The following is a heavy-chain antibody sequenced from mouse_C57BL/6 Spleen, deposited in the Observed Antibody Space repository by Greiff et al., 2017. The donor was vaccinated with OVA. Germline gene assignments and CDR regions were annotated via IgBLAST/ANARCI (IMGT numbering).Heavy chain of an antibody. Sequence: EVQLQQSGPELVKPGASVKIPCKASGYTFTDYNMDWVKQSHGKSLEWIGDINPNNGGTIYNQKFKGKATLTVDKSSSTAYMELRSLTSEDTAVYYCARGTAQADYYYAMDYWGQGTSVTVSS. CDR1: GYTFTDYN. D-gene: IGHD3-2*02. V-gene: IGHV1-18*01. CDR2: INPNNGGT. CDR3: ARGTAQADYYYAMDY. J-gene: IGHJ4*01.